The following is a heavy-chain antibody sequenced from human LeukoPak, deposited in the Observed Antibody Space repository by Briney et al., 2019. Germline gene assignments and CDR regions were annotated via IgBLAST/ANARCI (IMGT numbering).Heavy chain of an antibody. Sequence: SETLSLTCTVSGDSIGSYYWSWIRQPAEKGLEWIGRIYSSGSTNYNPSLKSRVTISVDTSKNQFSLKLSSVTAADTAVYYCARERIPYSSSPGAFDIWGQGTMVTVSS. CDR3: ARERIPYSSSPGAFDI. D-gene: IGHD6-6*01. CDR2: IYSSGST. V-gene: IGHV4-4*07. J-gene: IGHJ3*02. CDR1: GDSIGSYY.